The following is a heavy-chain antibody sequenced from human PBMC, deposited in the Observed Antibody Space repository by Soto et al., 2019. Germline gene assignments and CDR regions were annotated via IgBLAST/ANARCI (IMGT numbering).Heavy chain of an antibody. CDR3: ARAATGTDAFDI. CDR1: GFTVSSNY. V-gene: IGHV3-66*01. Sequence: GGSLRLSCAASGFTVSSNYMSWVRQAPGKGLEWVSVIYSGGSTYYADSVKGRFTISRDNSKNTLYLQMNSLRAEDTAVYYCARAATGTDAFDIWGQGTMVTVSS. CDR2: IYSGGST. J-gene: IGHJ3*02. D-gene: IGHD1-1*01.